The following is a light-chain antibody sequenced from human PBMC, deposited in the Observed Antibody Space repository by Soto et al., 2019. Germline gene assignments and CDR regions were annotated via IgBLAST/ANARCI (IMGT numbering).Light chain of an antibody. J-gene: IGLJ1*01. Sequence: SYELTQSPSVSVSPGQTASITCSGDKLGDKYASWYQQKPGQSPVLVICQDSKRPSGIPERFSGSNSGNTATLTISGTQAMDEADYYCQAWDSSTSNYVFGTGTKLTVL. CDR3: QAWDSSTSNYV. V-gene: IGLV3-1*01. CDR1: KLGDKY. CDR2: QDS.